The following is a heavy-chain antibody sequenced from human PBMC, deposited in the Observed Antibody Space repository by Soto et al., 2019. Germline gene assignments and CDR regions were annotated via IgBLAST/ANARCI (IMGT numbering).Heavy chain of an antibody. Sequence: EVQLVESGGGLVQPGGSLRLSCAASGFTFSSYWMHWVRQAPGKGLVWVSRINSDGSSTSYADSVKGRFTISRDNAKNTLYLQMNSLRAEDTAVYYCARAGDSSWYHAFDIWGQGTMVTVSS. CDR1: GFTFSSYW. CDR3: ARAGDSSWYHAFDI. V-gene: IGHV3-74*01. CDR2: INSDGSST. D-gene: IGHD6-13*01. J-gene: IGHJ3*02.